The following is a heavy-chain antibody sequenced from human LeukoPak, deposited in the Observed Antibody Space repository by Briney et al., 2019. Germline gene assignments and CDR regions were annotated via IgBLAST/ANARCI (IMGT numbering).Heavy chain of an antibody. CDR3: TTEDF. J-gene: IGHJ3*01. Sequence: GGSLRLSCTASGFTFGDYALSWFRQAPGKGLEWVGRVKTKADGGTTDYAAPVKGRFTITRDDSKNTVHLQMNSLKTEDTAVYYCTTEDFWGQGTLVTGSS. D-gene: IGHD3/OR15-3a*01. CDR2: VKTKADGGTT. CDR1: GFTFGDYA. V-gene: IGHV3-15*01.